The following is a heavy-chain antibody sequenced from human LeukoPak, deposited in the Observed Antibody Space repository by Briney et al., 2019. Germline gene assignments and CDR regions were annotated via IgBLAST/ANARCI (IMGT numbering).Heavy chain of an antibody. Sequence: GGSLRLSCAASGFTVSSNYMSWVRQAPGKGLEWVSVIYSGGSTYYADSVKGRFTISRDNSKNTLYLQMISLRAEDTAVYYCARLATYYYYGMDVWGQGTTVTVSS. CDR3: ARLATYYYYGMDV. V-gene: IGHV3-53*01. CDR2: IYSGGST. J-gene: IGHJ6*02. D-gene: IGHD2-15*01. CDR1: GFTVSSNY.